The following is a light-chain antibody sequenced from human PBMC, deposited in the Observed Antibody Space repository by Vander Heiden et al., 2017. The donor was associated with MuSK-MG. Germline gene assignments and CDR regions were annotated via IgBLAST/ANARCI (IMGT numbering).Light chain of an antibody. CDR1: ALPKNY. CDR2: EDN. V-gene: IGLV3-10*01. J-gene: IGLJ3*02. Sequence: YELTQPPAAPVSPGQTARITCSGDALPKNYAYWYQQRSGQAPVLVIYEDNKRTSGISERFSGSSSGTMATLTISVAQVGDEADYYCFSTDSSGDQRVFGGGTKLTVL. CDR3: FSTDSSGDQRV.